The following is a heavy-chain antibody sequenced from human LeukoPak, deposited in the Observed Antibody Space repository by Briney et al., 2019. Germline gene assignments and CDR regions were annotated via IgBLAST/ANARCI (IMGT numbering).Heavy chain of an antibody. CDR2: VCHTGST. V-gene: IGHV4-59*01. Sequence: AETLSLTCTVSGGSISGYCWDWIRQPLGKGLEWIGYVCHTGSTNSHPSLKSRVTLSVDTSKNQFSLRLTSVTAADTAVYFCAREMTYTGGWGPFDYWGPGALLTVSS. J-gene: IGHJ4*02. D-gene: IGHD6-19*01. CDR3: AREMTYTGGWGPFDY. CDR1: GGSISGYC.